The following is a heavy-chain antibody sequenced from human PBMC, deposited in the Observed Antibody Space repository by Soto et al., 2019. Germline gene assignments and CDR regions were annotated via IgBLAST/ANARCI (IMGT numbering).Heavy chain of an antibody. CDR3: AREEDSIAAAGTDWFDP. D-gene: IGHD6-13*01. V-gene: IGHV3-21*01. CDR1: GFTFSSYS. J-gene: IGHJ5*02. CDR2: ISSSSSYI. Sequence: GSLRLSCAASGFTFSSYSMNWVRQAPGKVLEWVSSISSSSSYIYYADSVKGRFTISRDNAKNSLYLQMNSLRAEDTAVYYCAREEDSIAAAGTDWFDPWGQGXLVTVYS.